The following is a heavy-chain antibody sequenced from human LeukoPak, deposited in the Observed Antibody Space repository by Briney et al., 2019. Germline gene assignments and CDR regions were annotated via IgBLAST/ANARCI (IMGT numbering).Heavy chain of an antibody. CDR3: AKVGNGSGSYYADY. CDR1: GFTFSSYG. V-gene: IGHV3-30*18. D-gene: IGHD3-10*01. CDR2: ISYDGSNK. Sequence: GGSLRLSCAASGFTFSSYGMHWVRQAPGKGLEWVAVISYDGSNKYYADSVKGRFTIPRDNSKNTLHLQMNSLRAEDTAVYYCAKVGNGSGSYYADYWGQGTLVTVSS. J-gene: IGHJ4*02.